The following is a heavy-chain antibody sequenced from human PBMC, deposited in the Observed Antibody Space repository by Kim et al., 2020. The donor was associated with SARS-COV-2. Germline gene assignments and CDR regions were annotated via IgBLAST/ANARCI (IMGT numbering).Heavy chain of an antibody. CDR2: ISGSGGST. Sequence: GGSLRLSCAASGFTFSSYAMSWVRQAPGKGLEWVSAISGSGGSTYYADSVKGRFTISRDNSKNTLYLQMNSLRAEDTAVYYCAKDAAAARHYYYYYMDGWGKGTTVTVAS. CDR1: GFTFSSYA. CDR3: AKDAAAARHYYYYYMDG. J-gene: IGHJ6*03. V-gene: IGHV3-23*01. D-gene: IGHD6-13*01.